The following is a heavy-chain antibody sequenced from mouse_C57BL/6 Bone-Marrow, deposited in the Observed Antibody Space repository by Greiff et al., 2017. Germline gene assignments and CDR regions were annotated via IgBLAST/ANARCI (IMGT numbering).Heavy chain of an antibody. D-gene: IGHD2-5*01. CDR2: ISNGGGST. CDR3: ARSYYSNYLDY. V-gene: IGHV5-12*01. Sequence: EVHLVESGGGLVQPGGSLKLSCAASGFTFSDYYMYWVRQTPEKRLEGVAYISNGGGSTYYPDTVKGRFTISRDNAKNTLYLQMSRLKSEDTAMYYCARSYYSNYLDYWGQGTTLTVSS. CDR1: GFTFSDYY. J-gene: IGHJ2*01.